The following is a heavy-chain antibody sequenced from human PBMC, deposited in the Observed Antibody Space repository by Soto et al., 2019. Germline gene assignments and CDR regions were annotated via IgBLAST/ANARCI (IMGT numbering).Heavy chain of an antibody. CDR3: AKAWYEDY. CDR2: INTAGTT. J-gene: IGHJ4*02. D-gene: IGHD6-13*01. CDR1: GFTFSTYA. V-gene: IGHV3-23*01. Sequence: EVQLLESGGGLVQPGGSLRLSCAASGFTFSTYAMTWVRQAPGKGLEWLSAINTAGTTYYADSVKGRFTISRDNAKNTLYLQMDGLRAEDAAVYYCAKAWYEDYWGQGTLVTVSS.